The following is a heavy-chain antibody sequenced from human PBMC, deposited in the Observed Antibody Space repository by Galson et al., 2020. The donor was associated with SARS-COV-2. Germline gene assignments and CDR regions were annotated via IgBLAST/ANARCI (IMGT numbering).Heavy chain of an antibody. CDR2: IYYSGST. Sequence: PSETLSLTCTVSVGPTSRSTDYCAWICQPPGKGPEWIGSIYYSGSTYYNPSHKSRVTISVDTSKNQFSLKLSSVTAADTAVYYCARESGQWLVPPYFDYWGQGTLVTVSS. CDR1: VGPTSRSTDY. J-gene: IGHJ4*02. V-gene: IGHV4-39*07. D-gene: IGHD6-19*01. CDR3: ARESGQWLVPPYFDY.